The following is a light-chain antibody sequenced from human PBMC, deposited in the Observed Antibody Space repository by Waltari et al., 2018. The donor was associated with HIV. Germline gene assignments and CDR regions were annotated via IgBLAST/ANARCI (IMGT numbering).Light chain of an antibody. CDR3: CSYASSTDLDV. J-gene: IGLJ2*01. Sequence: QSALTQPASVSGSPGQSITISCPGTSSDVGGYNYVSWYQQHPGKAPKLLIYEVSNRPTGLSNRFSGSKSGDTASLTSSGLQAEEEADYYCCSYASSTDLDVFGGGTNLSVL. V-gene: IGLV2-14*01. CDR1: SSDVGGYNY. CDR2: EVS.